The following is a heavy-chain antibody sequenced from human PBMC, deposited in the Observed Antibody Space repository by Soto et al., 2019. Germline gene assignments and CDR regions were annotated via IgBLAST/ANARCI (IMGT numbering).Heavy chain of an antibody. V-gene: IGHV1-69*13. CDR1: GGTFSSYA. CDR3: ARPEYSSSRRGRYYYYGMDV. J-gene: IGHJ6*02. CDR2: IIPIFGTA. D-gene: IGHD6-6*01. Sequence: SVKVSCKASGGTFSSYAISWVRQAPGQGLEWMGGIIPIFGTANYAQKFQGRVTITADESTSTAYMELSSLRSEDTAAYYCARPEYSSSRRGRYYYYGMDVWGQGTTVTVSS.